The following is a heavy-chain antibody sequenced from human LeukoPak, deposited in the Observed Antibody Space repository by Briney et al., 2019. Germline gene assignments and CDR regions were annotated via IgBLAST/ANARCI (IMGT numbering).Heavy chain of an antibody. J-gene: IGHJ4*02. Sequence: PGGSLRLSCAASGFTFSSYGMHWVRQAPGKGLEWVAVISYDGSNKYYADSVKGRFTISRDNAKNSLYLQMNSLRAEDTAVYYCARGFVNTYWGQGTLITVSS. CDR1: GFTFSSYG. CDR3: ARGFVNTY. D-gene: IGHD3-3*01. CDR2: ISYDGSNK. V-gene: IGHV3-30*03.